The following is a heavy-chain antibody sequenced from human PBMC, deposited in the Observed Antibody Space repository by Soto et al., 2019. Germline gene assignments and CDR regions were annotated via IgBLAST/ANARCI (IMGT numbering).Heavy chain of an antibody. J-gene: IGHJ6*02. CDR2: IKQDGGDT. CDR1: GFTFSTYW. V-gene: IGHV3-7*01. CDR3: ARLYPGSGWPYPYYGMDV. D-gene: IGHD6-19*01. Sequence: EVQLVESGGGLVQPGGSLRLSCAASGFTFSTYWMSWVRQAPGKGLEWVAKIKQDGGDTYYVDSVKGRFTISRDNDENSVYLQMNSLRAEDKADYYCARLYPGSGWPYPYYGMDVWGQGTTVTVSS.